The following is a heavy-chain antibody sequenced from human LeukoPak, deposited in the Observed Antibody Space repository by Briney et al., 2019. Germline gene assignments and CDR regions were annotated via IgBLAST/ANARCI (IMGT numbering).Heavy chain of an antibody. V-gene: IGHV4-59*01. CDR3: AREIPIYGDYGPYYYYYMDV. D-gene: IGHD4-17*01. Sequence: SETLSLTCTVSGGSISGYYWNWIRQPPGKGLEWIGYIYYSGSTNYNPSLKSRVTISVDTSKNQFSLKLSSVTAADTAVYYCAREIPIYGDYGPYYYYYMDVWGKGTTVTISS. CDR2: IYYSGST. J-gene: IGHJ6*03. CDR1: GGSISGYY.